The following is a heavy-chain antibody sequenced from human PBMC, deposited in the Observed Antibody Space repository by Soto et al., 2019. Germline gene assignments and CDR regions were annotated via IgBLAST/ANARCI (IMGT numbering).Heavy chain of an antibody. V-gene: IGHV3-21*01. Sequence: EVQLVESGGGLVKPGGSLRLSCAASGFTFSSYSMNWVRQAPGKGLEWVSSISSSSSYIYYADSVKGRFTISRDNAKNSLYLQMNSPRAEDTAVYYCAREGSSGWVGIAGPVDYWGQGTLVTVSS. CDR3: AREGSSGWVGIAGPVDY. J-gene: IGHJ4*02. D-gene: IGHD6-19*01. CDR2: ISSSSSYI. CDR1: GFTFSSYS.